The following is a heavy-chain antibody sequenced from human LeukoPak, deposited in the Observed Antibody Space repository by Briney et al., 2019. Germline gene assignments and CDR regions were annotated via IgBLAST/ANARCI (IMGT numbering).Heavy chain of an antibody. V-gene: IGHV4-61*02. Sequence: SETLSLTCTVSGGSISSGSYYWSWIRQPAGKGLEWIGRIYSSGSTNYNPSLKSRVTISVDTSKNQFSLKLSSVTAADTAVYYCDLYGPIPTAYYYYYYMDVWGKGTTVTVSS. D-gene: IGHD3-10*01. J-gene: IGHJ6*03. CDR3: DLYGPIPTAYYYYYYMDV. CDR1: GGSISSGSYY. CDR2: IYSSGST.